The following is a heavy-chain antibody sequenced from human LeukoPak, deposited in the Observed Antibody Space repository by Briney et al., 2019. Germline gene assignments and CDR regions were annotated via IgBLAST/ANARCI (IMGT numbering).Heavy chain of an antibody. CDR2: IYYSGST. V-gene: IGHV4-59*01. D-gene: IGHD6-6*01. CDR1: GGSISSYY. Sequence: SETLSLTCTVSGGSISSYYWSWIRQPPGKGLEWNGYIYYSGSTNYNPSLKSRVTISVDTSKNQFSLKLSSVTAADTAVYYCAREHSSSSKFDYWGQGTLVTVSS. CDR3: AREHSSSSKFDY. J-gene: IGHJ4*02.